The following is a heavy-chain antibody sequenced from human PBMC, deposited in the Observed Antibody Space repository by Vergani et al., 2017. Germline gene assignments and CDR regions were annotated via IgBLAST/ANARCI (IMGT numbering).Heavy chain of an antibody. Sequence: QVQLRESGPGLVKPSETLSLTCAVSGYSISSGYYWGWIRQPPGKGLEWIGSIYRTGRTHFNPSLKSRVTISVDTSNNHFSLRLNSLTAADTAVYYCARRSGIVYDIFSGTQYFFDFWGQGTLVTVSS. CDR2: IYRTGRT. V-gene: IGHV4-38-2*01. CDR3: ARRSGIVYDIFSGTQYFFDF. D-gene: IGHD3-9*01. J-gene: IGHJ4*02. CDR1: GYSISSGYY.